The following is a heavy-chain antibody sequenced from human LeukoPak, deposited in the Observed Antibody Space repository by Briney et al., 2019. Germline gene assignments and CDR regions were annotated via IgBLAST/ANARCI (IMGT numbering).Heavy chain of an antibody. CDR3: ARDEVPYDSSGSPDY. CDR1: GFTFSSYA. CDR2: ISSNGGST. J-gene: IGHJ4*02. Sequence: PGGSLRLSCAASGFTFSSYAMHWVRQAPGKGLEYVSSISSNGGSTYYANSVKGRFTISRDNSKNTLYLQMGSLRAEDMAVYYCARDEVPYDSSGSPDYWGQGTLVTVSS. D-gene: IGHD3-22*01. V-gene: IGHV3-64*01.